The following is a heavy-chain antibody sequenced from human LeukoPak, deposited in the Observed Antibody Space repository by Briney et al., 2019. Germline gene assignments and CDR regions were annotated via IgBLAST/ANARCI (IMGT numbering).Heavy chain of an antibody. CDR1: RFTFCNAW. V-gene: IGHV3-15*01. CDR3: TTAAFH. CDR2: SRSETDGGTT. D-gene: IGHD6-25*01. Sequence: GGSLRLSCAASRFTFCNAWMRRDRQAPGKGLEWDCYSRSETDGGTTDYAAPVKGRFTISRDDSKNTLYLQMNSLKTEDTAVYYCTTAAFHWGQGTLVSASS. J-gene: IGHJ1*01.